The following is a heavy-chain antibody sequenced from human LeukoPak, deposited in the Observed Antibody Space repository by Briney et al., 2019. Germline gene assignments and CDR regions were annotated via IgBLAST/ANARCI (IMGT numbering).Heavy chain of an antibody. V-gene: IGHV4-34*01. D-gene: IGHD2-21*02. CDR1: GGSFSGYY. Sequence: SETLSLTCAVYGGSFSGYYWSWIRQPPGKGLEWIGEINHSGSTNYNPSLKSRVTISVDTSKNQFSLKLSSVTAADTAVYYCARGMEDCGGDCYTHFHFDYWGQGTLVTVSS. CDR2: INHSGST. CDR3: ARGMEDCGGDCYTHFHFDY. J-gene: IGHJ4*02.